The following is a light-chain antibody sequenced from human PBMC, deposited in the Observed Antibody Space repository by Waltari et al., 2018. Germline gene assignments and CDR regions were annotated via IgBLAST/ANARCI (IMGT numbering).Light chain of an antibody. CDR2: HAY. CDR3: QQRADWPLT. CDR1: QSIQRD. J-gene: IGKJ4*01. Sequence: EIVLTQSPATLSLSPGGRATLSCRASQSIQRDLGWYQQKPGQAPRLLIYHAYNRATGVPARFSGSGYETDGTLTISSLEPEDSAIDYCQQRADWPLTFGGGTTVEIK. V-gene: IGKV3-11*01.